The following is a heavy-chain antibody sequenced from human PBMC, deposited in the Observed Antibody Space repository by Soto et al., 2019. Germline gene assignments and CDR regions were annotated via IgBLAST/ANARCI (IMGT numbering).Heavy chain of an antibody. D-gene: IGHD3-22*01. V-gene: IGHV1-69*01. CDR3: VRDLDYYDSSGYYYGMDV. J-gene: IGHJ6*02. CDR2: IIPIFGTA. Sequence: QVQLVQSGAEVKKPGSSVKVSCKASGGTFSSYAISWVRQAPGQGLEWMGGIIPIFGTANYAQKFQGRVTITADESTSTAYMELSSLRSEDTAVYYCVRDLDYYDSSGYYYGMDVWGQGTTVTVSS. CDR1: GGTFSSYA.